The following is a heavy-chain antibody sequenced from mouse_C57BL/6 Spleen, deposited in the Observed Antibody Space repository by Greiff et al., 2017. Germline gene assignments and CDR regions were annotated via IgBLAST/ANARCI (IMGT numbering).Heavy chain of an antibody. V-gene: IGHV5-17*01. CDR3: ARGYQNYFDY. CDR2: ISSGSSTI. Sequence: DVKLVESGGGLVKPGGSLKLSCAASGFTFSDYGMHWVRQAPEKGLEWVAYISSGSSTIYYADTVKGRFTISRDNAKNTLFLQMTSLRSEDTAMYYCARGYQNYFDYWGQGTTLTVSS. J-gene: IGHJ2*01. CDR1: GFTFSDYG.